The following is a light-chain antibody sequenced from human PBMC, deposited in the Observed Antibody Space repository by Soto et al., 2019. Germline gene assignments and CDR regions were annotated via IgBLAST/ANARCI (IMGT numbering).Light chain of an antibody. V-gene: IGKV4-1*01. Sequence: DIVLTKSPDSLAVSLVERATINCKSSQSVLLTSNNKNYLAWYQQKTGQPPKVLISWASTRESGVPDRFSGSGSGTDFTLTITSLQDDDVAVYYCQQYYTTLTFGGGTKVEIK. CDR1: QSVLLTSNNKNY. CDR2: WAS. CDR3: QQYYTTLT. J-gene: IGKJ4*01.